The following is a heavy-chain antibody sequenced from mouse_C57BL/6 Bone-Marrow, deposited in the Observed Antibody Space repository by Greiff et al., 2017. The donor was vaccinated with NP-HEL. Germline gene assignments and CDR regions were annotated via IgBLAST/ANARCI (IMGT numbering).Heavy chain of an antibody. CDR2: IWTGGGT. Sequence: VMLVESGPGLVAPSQSLSITCTVSGFSLTSYAISWVRQPPGKGLEWLGVIWTGGGTNYNSALKSRLSISKDNSKSQVFLKMNSLQTDDTARYYCARSLRSSFYWYFDVWGTGTTVTVSS. CDR3: ARSLRSSFYWYFDV. CDR1: GFSLTSYA. J-gene: IGHJ1*03. V-gene: IGHV2-9-1*01. D-gene: IGHD1-1*01.